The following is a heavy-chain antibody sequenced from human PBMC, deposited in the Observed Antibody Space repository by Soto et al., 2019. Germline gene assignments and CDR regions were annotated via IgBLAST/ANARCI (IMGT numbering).Heavy chain of an antibody. CDR2: ISYDGSSK. CDR1: GFTFSTSG. CDR3: AKERNPSFFDI. J-gene: IGHJ3*02. Sequence: GGSLRLSFAASGFTFSTSGMHWVRQAPGKGLEWVAVISYDGSSKYYADSVKGRFTISRDNSKNTLYLQMNSLRAEDTAVYYCAKERNPSFFDIWGQGTMVTVSS. V-gene: IGHV3-30*18.